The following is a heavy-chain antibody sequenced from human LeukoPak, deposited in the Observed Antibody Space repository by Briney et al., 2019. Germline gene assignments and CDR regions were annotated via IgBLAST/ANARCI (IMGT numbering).Heavy chain of an antibody. CDR3: AREPHCSSTSCYTPFDY. CDR2: ISSSSSYI. CDR1: GFTFSSYS. D-gene: IGHD2-2*02. V-gene: IGHV3-21*01. Sequence: GGSLRLSCAASGFTFSSYSMNWVRQAPGKGLEWVSSISSSSSYIYYADSVKGRITISRDNAKNSLYLQMNSLRAEDTAVYYCAREPHCSSTSCYTPFDYWGQGTLVTVSS. J-gene: IGHJ4*02.